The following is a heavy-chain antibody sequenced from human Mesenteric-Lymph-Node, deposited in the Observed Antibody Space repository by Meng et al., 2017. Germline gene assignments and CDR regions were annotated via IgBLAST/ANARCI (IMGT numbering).Heavy chain of an antibody. CDR1: GFTFSDYY. D-gene: IGHD6-19*01. Sequence: VQLVGSGGGVVRPGGSLRLSCAASGFTFSDYYMSWIRQAPGKGLEWVSYISSSGSTIYYADSVKGRFTISRDNAKNSLYLQMNSLRAEDTAVYYCASQQWLDRDFDYWGQGTLVTVSS. CDR3: ASQQWLDRDFDY. V-gene: IGHV3-11*01. CDR2: ISSSGSTI. J-gene: IGHJ4*02.